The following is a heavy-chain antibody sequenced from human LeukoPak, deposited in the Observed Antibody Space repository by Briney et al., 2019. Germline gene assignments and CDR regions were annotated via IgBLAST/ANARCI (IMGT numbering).Heavy chain of an antibody. CDR1: GFTFSSYA. J-gene: IGHJ3*02. V-gene: IGHV3-23*01. Sequence: GGSLRLSCTAPGFTFSSYAMSWVRQAPGKGLEWVSAISGSGGSTYYADSVKGRFTISRDNSKNTLYLQMNSLRAEDTAVYYCAKFGLAGSGRYHDAFDIWGQGTMVTVSS. CDR3: AKFGLAGSGRYHDAFDI. CDR2: ISGSGGST. D-gene: IGHD3-10*01.